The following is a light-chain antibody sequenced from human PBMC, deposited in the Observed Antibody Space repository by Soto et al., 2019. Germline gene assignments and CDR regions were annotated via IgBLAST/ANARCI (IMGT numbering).Light chain of an antibody. J-gene: IGKJ5*01. Sequence: DIMLTQSPATLSVSPGETATLSCRASQSVSDNVAWYQQKPGQAPRLLILGASTRATGIPARFSGSGSGTEFTLSISSLQSEDFAVYYCKQYKEWPPFTFGQGTRLEIK. V-gene: IGKV3-15*01. CDR1: QSVSDN. CDR2: GAS. CDR3: KQYKEWPPFT.